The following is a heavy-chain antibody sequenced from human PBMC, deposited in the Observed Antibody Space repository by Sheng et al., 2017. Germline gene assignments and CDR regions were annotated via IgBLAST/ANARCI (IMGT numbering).Heavy chain of an antibody. V-gene: IGHV1-69*01. CDR3: ARVEGKNQYSSSPYYYGMDV. CDR1: GDTLRSYA. Sequence: QMQLVQSGAEVKKPGSSVKVSCKASGDTLRSYAINWVRQAPGQGLEWMGGIVSLFGAVSYAQKFQGKVTITADDSTNTAYMELSSLRSEDTAVYYCARVEGKNQYSSSPYYYGMDVWDQGP. CDR2: IVSLFGAV. D-gene: IGHD6-13*01. J-gene: IGHJ6*02.